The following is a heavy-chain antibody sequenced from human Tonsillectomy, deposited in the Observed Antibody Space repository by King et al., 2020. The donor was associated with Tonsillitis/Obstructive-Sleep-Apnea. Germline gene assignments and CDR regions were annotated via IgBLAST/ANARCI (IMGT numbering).Heavy chain of an antibody. V-gene: IGHV4-39*01. CDR2: IYYSGST. D-gene: IGHD6-6*01. CDR3: ARQPPIIAARPETFDY. J-gene: IGHJ4*02. CDR1: GGSISSSSYY. Sequence: LQLQESGPGLVKPSETLSLTCTVSGGSISSSSYYWGWIRQPPGKGLEWIGSIYYSGSTYYNPSLKSRVTISVDTSKNQFSLKLSSVTAADTAVYYCARQPPIIAARPETFDYWGQGTLVTVSS.